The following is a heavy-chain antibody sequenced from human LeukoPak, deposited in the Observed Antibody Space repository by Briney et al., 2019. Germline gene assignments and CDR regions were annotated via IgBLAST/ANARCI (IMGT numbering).Heavy chain of an antibody. V-gene: IGHV1-69*13. CDR3: AEVGATTDAFDI. Sequence: SVKVSCKASGGTFSSYAISWVRQAPGQGLEWMGGIIPIFGTANYAQKFQGRVTITADESTSTAYMELSSLRSEDTAVYYCAEVGATTDAFDIWGQGTMVTVSS. CDR1: GGTFSSYA. D-gene: IGHD1-26*01. J-gene: IGHJ3*02. CDR2: IIPIFGTA.